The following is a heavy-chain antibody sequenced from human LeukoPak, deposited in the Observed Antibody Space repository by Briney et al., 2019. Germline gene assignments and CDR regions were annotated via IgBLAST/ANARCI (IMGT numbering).Heavy chain of an antibody. V-gene: IGHV3-23*01. J-gene: IGHJ4*02. Sequence: GGSLRLSCAASGFSFSTYAMSWVRQAPGKGLEWVSSISGVDDSTYYADSVKGRFAIFRDNSKNTVYLQMNSLRAEDTAVYLCAKGGIIMTAITGQPVVYDNWGQGTLVTVSS. CDR1: GFSFSTYA. CDR3: AKGGIIMTAITGQPVVYDN. CDR2: ISGVDDST. D-gene: IGHD2-21*02.